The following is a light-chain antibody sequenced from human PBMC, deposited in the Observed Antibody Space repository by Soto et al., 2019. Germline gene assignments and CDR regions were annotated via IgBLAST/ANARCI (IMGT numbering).Light chain of an antibody. CDR1: SSDVGGYNF. CDR3: SSYAGSSSPVA. V-gene: IGLV2-8*01. CDR2: DVT. Sequence: QSALTQPPSASGSPGQSVTISCTGASSDVGGYNFVSWYQHHPGKAPRLMIYDVTQRTSGVPDRVSGSKSGNTASLTVSGLPVDDEAYYYCSSYAGSSSPVAFGGGTKLTVL. J-gene: IGLJ2*01.